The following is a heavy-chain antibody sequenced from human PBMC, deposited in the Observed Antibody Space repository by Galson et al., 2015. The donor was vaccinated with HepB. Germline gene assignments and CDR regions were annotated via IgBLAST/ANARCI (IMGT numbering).Heavy chain of an antibody. J-gene: IGHJ4*02. D-gene: IGHD3-22*01. CDR2: ISGSGGST. CDR1: GFTFSNYV. Sequence: SLRLSCAASGFTFSNYVMSWVRQAPGKGLEWVSDISGSGGSTDYADSARGRFTISRDNSKNTLYLQMNSLPAGDTAIYYCAKSIYFDSSGWDYWGQGTLVTVSS. CDR3: AKSIYFDSSGWDY. V-gene: IGHV3-23*01.